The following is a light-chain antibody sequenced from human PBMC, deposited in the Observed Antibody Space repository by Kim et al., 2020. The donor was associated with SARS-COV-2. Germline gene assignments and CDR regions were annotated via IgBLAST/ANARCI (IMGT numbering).Light chain of an antibody. CDR1: RGHGRYA. CDR2: LNGGGSH. Sequence: ASVRHTGTLRRGHGRYASGWHEQQPEKGRRDLMKLNGGGSHSKGDGLPDRLSGSSSGAERYLTNSSRQSEDEADYYCQTWGTGTRVFGGGTKLTVL. CDR3: QTWGTGTRV. V-gene: IGLV4-69*01. J-gene: IGLJ3*02.